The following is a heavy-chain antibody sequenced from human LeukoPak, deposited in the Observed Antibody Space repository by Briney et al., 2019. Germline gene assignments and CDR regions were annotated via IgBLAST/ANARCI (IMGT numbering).Heavy chain of an antibody. CDR2: ISSGGSKR. CDR1: GFTFSDYE. J-gene: IGHJ4*02. CDR3: AIEGILDYFYS. V-gene: IGHV3-48*03. Sequence: GGSLRLSCAASGFTFSDYEMNWVRQAPGKGLEWVSYISSGGSKRYSADSVKGRFTISRDNAKNSLYLQMNSLGDEDTAVYYCAIEGILDYFYSSGQGTLFTVSS.